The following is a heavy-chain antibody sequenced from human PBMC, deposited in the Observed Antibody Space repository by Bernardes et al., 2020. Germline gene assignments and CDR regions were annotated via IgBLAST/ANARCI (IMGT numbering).Heavy chain of an antibody. D-gene: IGHD4-17*01. CDR1: GFTFSSYA. V-gene: IGHV3-33*01. Sequence: GGSLRLCCAASGFTFSSYAMHWVRQAPGKGLDWVAVIWHDGSNKYYADSVKGRFTISRDNSKNTVYLQMNSLRAEDTAVYYCARAYGDWRYFDYWGQGTLVTVSS. J-gene: IGHJ4*02. CDR3: ARAYGDWRYFDY. CDR2: IWHDGSNK.